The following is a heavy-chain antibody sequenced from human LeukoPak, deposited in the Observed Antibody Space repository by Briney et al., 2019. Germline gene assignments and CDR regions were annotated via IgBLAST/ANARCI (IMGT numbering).Heavy chain of an antibody. D-gene: IGHD1-26*01. Sequence: GGSLRLSCAASGFTFSDYYISWIRQAPGKGLEWVSYISSSGSYINYADSVKGRFTISRDNAKNSLYLQMNSLRAEDTAVYYCARGFSGTYYAEYFQHWGQGTLVTVSS. CDR1: GFTFSDYY. CDR3: ARGFSGTYYAEYFQH. V-gene: IGHV3-11*05. CDR2: ISSSGSYI. J-gene: IGHJ1*01.